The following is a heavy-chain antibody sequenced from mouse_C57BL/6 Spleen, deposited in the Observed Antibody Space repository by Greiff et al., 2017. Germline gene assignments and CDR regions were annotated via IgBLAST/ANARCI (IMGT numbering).Heavy chain of an antibody. CDR2: IYPGSGST. J-gene: IGHJ4*01. CDR1: GYTFTSYW. Sequence: QVQLQQPGAELVKPGASVKMSCKASGYTFTSYWITWVKQRPGQGLEWIGDIYPGSGSTNYNEKFKSKATLTVDTSSSTAYMQLSSLTSEDSAVYYCAKKGGTVVGSMDYWGQGTSVTVSS. D-gene: IGHD1-1*01. CDR3: AKKGGTVVGSMDY. V-gene: IGHV1-55*01.